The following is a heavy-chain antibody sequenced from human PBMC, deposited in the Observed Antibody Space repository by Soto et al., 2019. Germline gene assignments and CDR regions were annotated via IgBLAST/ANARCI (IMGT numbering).Heavy chain of an antibody. J-gene: IGHJ4*02. CDR1: GFTFSSYG. D-gene: IGHD4-4*01. CDR3: ATNDYRDNNSDY. Sequence: GGSLRLSWLASGFTFSSYGMHWVRQAPGKGLEWVAVISYDGSNKYYADSVKGRFTISRDNSKNTLYLQMNSLRAEDTAVYYCATNDYRDNNSDYWGQGTLVTVSS. CDR2: ISYDGSNK. V-gene: IGHV3-30*03.